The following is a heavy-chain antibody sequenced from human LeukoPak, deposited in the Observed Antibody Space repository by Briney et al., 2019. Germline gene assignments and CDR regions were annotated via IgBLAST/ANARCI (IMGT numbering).Heavy chain of an antibody. Sequence: ASVKVSCKASGYTFTGYYMHWVRQAPGQGLEWMGWINPNSGGTNYAQKFQGRVTMTRDTSISTAYMELSRLRSDDTAVYYCARVTTYYDILTGYYTVGVVGAFDIWGQGTMVTVSS. CDR2: INPNSGGT. J-gene: IGHJ3*02. D-gene: IGHD3-9*01. V-gene: IGHV1-2*02. CDR3: ARVTTYYDILTGYYTVGVVGAFDI. CDR1: GYTFTGYY.